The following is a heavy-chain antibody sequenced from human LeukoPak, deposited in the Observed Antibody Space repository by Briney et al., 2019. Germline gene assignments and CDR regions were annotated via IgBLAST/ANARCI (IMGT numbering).Heavy chain of an antibody. Sequence: WIWIRQPPGKXLEWFGYIYYSGSTNFNPSLESRVTISVNTSKNQFSLRLNSVPAADTAVYYCAGAVPQWLVPPRAFDIWGQGTMVTVSS. D-gene: IGHD6-19*01. CDR2: IYYSGST. J-gene: IGHJ3*02. V-gene: IGHV4-59*01. CDR3: AGAVPQWLVPPRAFDI.